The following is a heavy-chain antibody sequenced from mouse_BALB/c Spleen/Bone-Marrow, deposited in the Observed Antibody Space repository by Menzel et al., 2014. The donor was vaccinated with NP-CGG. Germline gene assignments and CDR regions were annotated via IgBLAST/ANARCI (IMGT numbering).Heavy chain of an antibody. J-gene: IGHJ4*01. CDR1: GYVFSTYW. D-gene: IGHD2-1*01. CDR3: ARSGKGAMDY. CDR2: IYPGDGDT. Sequence: QVQLQQSGAELVRPGSSVKISCKASGYVFSTYWMNWVKQRPGQGLERIGQIYPGDGDTNYNGKFKDKVILTADKSSNTAYMQLSSLTSEDSAVYFCARSGKGAMDYWGRGTSVTVSS. V-gene: IGHV1-80*01.